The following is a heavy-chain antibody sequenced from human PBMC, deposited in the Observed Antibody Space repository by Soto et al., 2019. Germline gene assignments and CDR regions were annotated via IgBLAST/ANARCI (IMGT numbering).Heavy chain of an antibody. CDR1: GGSFRCYY. CDR3: ARVNRGQNSTSCYWDY. J-gene: IGHJ4*02. D-gene: IGHD2-2*01. V-gene: IGHV4-34*01. Sequence: LETLSLTCAVYGGSFRCYYLSWIRQPPGKGLEWIGEINHSGSTNYNPSLKSRVTISVDTSKNQFSLKLSSVTAADTAVYYCARVNRGQNSTSCYWDYWGQGALVTVSS. CDR2: INHSGST.